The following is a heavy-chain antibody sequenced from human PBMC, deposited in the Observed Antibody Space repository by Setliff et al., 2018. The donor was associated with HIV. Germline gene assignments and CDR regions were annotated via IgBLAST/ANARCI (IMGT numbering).Heavy chain of an antibody. J-gene: IGHJ2*01. V-gene: IGHV3-64*02. Sequence: SCAASGFAFSNYGMHWVRQAPGKRLEYVSAISNTGDHTYYADSVKCRFTISRDNSKNRLDLQMGSLRAEDMAVYYCASNFRSGYWYFDFWGRGTLVTVSS. CDR2: ISNTGDHT. CDR3: ASNFRSGYWYFDF. CDR1: GFAFSNYG. D-gene: IGHD2-15*01.